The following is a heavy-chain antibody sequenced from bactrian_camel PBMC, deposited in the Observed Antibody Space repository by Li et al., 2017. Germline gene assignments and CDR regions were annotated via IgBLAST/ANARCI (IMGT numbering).Heavy chain of an antibody. Sequence: HVQLVESGGGSVQAGGSLTLSCTPSSLSFDGSDVAWYRHGPWHACELISRITIDGITWYSDSVKGRFTTSRDDARYTVSLQMNSLKPEDTAVYYCAADPSLWICPQYWRVSTGYWGQGTQVTVSS. V-gene: IGHV3S55*01. CDR2: ITIDGIT. J-gene: IGHJ4*01. CDR3: AADPSLWICPQYWRVSTGY. D-gene: IGHD1*01. CDR1: SLSFDGSD.